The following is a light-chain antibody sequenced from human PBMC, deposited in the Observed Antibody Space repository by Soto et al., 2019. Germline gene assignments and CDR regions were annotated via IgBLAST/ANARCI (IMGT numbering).Light chain of an antibody. CDR3: KQYNNWPPWS. J-gene: IGKJ1*01. V-gene: IGKV3-15*01. Sequence: EIVMTQSPATLSVSPGERATLSCRASQSVSSNLAWYHQKPGQAPRLLIYGASTRATGIPARFSGSGSGTEFTLTISSLQSEDFAVYYCKQYNNWPPWSFGQGTKVEIK. CDR2: GAS. CDR1: QSVSSN.